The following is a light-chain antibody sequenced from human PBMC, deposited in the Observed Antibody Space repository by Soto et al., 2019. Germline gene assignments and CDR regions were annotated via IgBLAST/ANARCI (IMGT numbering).Light chain of an antibody. CDR1: QTLFDSDASNPY. V-gene: IGKV2-40*01. J-gene: IGKJ2*01. Sequence: DIVMTQTPRSLPVTPGEPASISCRSSQTLFDSDASNPYLDWYLQKPGQSPQLLIYTLFYRASGVPGMFSASGSGTEFTLKISSVEAEDVGTYYCLQRKEFPYTFGHGTRLEIK. CDR2: TLF. CDR3: LQRKEFPYT.